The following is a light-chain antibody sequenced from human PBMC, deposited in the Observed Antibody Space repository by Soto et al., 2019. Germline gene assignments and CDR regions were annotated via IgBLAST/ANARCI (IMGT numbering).Light chain of an antibody. CDR3: QQYGSPPLT. CDR2: AAY. J-gene: IGKJ4*01. V-gene: IGKV3-20*01. CDR1: QSVTSNY. Sequence: EIVLTQSPGTLSLSPGERATLSCRASQSVTSNYLAWHQQKPGQAPRLLIYAAYSRATGISDRFSGGGSGTDFTLTISRLEPEDFAVYYCQQYGSPPLTFGGGTQVEIK.